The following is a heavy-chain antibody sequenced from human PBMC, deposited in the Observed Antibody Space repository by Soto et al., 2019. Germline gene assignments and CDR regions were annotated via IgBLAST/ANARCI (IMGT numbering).Heavy chain of an antibody. CDR3: ASSMAVAAAFDY. D-gene: IGHD6-19*01. V-gene: IGHV4-30-4*01. CDR2: LHCSGST. J-gene: IGHJ4*02. Sequence: PSETLSLTCTVSGASISSGDYYWNWIRQSPGKGLEWIGFLHCSGSTFYNPSLKSRISISLDTSSNQSSLKLTSVSAADTAVYFCASSMAVAAAFDYWGQGTLVTVSS. CDR1: GASISSGDYY.